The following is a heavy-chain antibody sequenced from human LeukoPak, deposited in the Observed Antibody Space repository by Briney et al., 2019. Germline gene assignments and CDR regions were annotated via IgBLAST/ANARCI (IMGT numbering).Heavy chain of an antibody. V-gene: IGHV2-5*01. J-gene: IGHJ4*02. CDR2: IYSNDDK. D-gene: IGHD3-16*01. CDR3: AHHRRGGGGY. Sequence: SGPTLVNPTQTLTLTCTFSGFSDITSEVGVGWIRQPPGKALERLALIYSNDDKRYSPSLKSRLTITKDTSRNQVVLTMTNMDPGKTAKYFFAHHRRGGGGYWGQGARSPSPQ. CDR1: GFSDITSEVG.